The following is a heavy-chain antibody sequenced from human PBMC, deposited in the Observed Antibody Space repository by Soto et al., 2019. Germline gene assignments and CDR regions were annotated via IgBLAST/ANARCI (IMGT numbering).Heavy chain of an antibody. V-gene: IGHV4-59*08. D-gene: IGHD4-17*01. Sequence: PSEALSLTCTVSGGSINNNFWGWIRQPPGKGLEWIGYVYYDGHTDYNPSLESRVTIAVDTSKNQFSLKLTSVTAADTAVYYCARETYGDYVGYFDPWGQGIQVTVAS. CDR3: ARETYGDYVGYFDP. J-gene: IGHJ5*02. CDR1: GGSINNNF. CDR2: VYYDGHT.